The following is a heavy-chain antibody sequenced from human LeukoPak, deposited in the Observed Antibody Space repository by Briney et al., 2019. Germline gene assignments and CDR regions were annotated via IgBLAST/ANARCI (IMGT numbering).Heavy chain of an antibody. CDR3: ARDVSAEVDSASRMHLDS. CDR2: IKRDVSEQ. CDR1: GFTFSNYW. Sequence: PGGSLRLSCAASGFTFSNYWMTWVRQAPGKGLEWVSNIKRDVSEQNSANSVKGRFTISRDNAKNSLFLQMNSLRADDTAVYYCARDVSAEVDSASRMHLDSWGQGALVSVSS. V-gene: IGHV3-7*01. D-gene: IGHD2-15*01. J-gene: IGHJ4*02.